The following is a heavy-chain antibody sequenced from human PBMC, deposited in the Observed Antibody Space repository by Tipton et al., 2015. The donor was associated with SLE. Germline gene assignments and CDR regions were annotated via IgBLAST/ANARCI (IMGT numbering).Heavy chain of an antibody. V-gene: IGHV4-34*01. CDR1: TGSFSGYY. D-gene: IGHD2-21*01. J-gene: IGHJ5*02. CDR2: INHSGST. CDR3: AREALYCGGDCYPSWFDP. Sequence: TLSLTCTVYTGSFSGYYWSWIRQPPGKGLEWIGEINHSGSTNYNPSLKSRVTISVDTSKNQFSLKLSSVTAADTAVYYCAREALYCGGDCYPSWFDPWGQGTLVTVSS.